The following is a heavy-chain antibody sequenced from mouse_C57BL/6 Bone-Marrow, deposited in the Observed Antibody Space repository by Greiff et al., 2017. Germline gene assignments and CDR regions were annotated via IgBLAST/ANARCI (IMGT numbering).Heavy chain of an antibody. V-gene: IGHV1-81*01. Sequence: VHLVESGAELARPGASVKLSCKASGYTFTSYGISWVKQRTGQGLEWIGEIYPRSGNTYYNEKFKGKATLTADKSSSTAYMELRSLTSEDSAVYFCANYGSSYLYYFDYWGQGTTLTVSS. CDR2: IYPRSGNT. D-gene: IGHD1-1*01. J-gene: IGHJ2*01. CDR3: ANYGSSYLYYFDY. CDR1: GYTFTSYG.